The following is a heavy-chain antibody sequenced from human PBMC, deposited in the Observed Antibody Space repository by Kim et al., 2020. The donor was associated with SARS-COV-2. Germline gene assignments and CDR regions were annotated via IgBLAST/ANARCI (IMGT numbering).Heavy chain of an antibody. CDR2: IYYSGST. V-gene: IGHV4-39*07. D-gene: IGHD3-16*01. Sequence: SETLSLTCTVFGGSISSSSYYWGWIRQPPGKGLEWIGSIYYSGSTYYNPSLKSRVTISVDTSKNQFSLKLSSVTAADTAVYYCARDLAQTKIDYWGQGTLVTVSS. CDR1: GGSISSSSYY. CDR3: ARDLAQTKIDY. J-gene: IGHJ4*02.